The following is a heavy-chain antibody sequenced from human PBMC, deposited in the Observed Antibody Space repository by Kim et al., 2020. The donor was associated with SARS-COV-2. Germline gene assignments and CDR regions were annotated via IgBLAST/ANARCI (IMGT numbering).Heavy chain of an antibody. D-gene: IGHD3-22*01. CDR3: AKGKDGDYYDSNGYYY. Sequence: ASWKGRFTVSRDNSKNTVYLQMNSLRDEDTAIYYCAKGKDGDYYDSNGYYYWGQGTLVTVSS. J-gene: IGHJ4*02. V-gene: IGHV3-23*01.